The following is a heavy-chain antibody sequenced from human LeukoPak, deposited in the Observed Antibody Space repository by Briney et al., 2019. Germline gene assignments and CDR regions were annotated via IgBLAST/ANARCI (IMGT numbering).Heavy chain of an antibody. D-gene: IGHD3-10*01. CDR3: ARGLWFGAYYMDV. CDR2: INHSGST. J-gene: IGHJ6*03. V-gene: IGHV4-34*01. Sequence: SETLSLTCAVYGGSFSGYYWSWIRQPPGKGLEWIGEINHSGSTNYNPSLKSRVTISVDTSKNQFSLKLSSVTAADTAVYYCARGLWFGAYYMDVWGKRTTVTISS. CDR1: GGSFSGYY.